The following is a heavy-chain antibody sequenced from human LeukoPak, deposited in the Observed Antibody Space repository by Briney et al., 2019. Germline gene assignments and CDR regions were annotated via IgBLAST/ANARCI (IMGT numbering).Heavy chain of an antibody. V-gene: IGHV3-74*01. CDR1: GFTFSSYA. CDR3: VRGRSEFYGDPTHDY. D-gene: IGHD4-17*01. J-gene: IGHJ4*02. CDR2: IDSDGGTT. Sequence: PGGSLRLSCAASGFTFSSYAMHWVRQAPGKGLVWVSRIDSDGGTTIYADSVKGRFAISRDNAKNTVYLQMSSLRAEDTAVYYCVRGRSEFYGDPTHDYWGQGTLVTVSS.